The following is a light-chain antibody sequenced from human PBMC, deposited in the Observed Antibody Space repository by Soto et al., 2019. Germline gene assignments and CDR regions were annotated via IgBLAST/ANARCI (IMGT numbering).Light chain of an antibody. CDR3: KQYESLPLT. Sequence: DIHMTQSPSSLSASVIDRVTMTFQASQDINKNLIWYQQKPGKAPKLLIYDASDLETGVPSRFSGSGSGTGFTFTISSLQPEDFATYYCKQYESLPLTFGQGTRLEIK. J-gene: IGKJ5*01. V-gene: IGKV1-33*01. CDR2: DAS. CDR1: QDINKN.